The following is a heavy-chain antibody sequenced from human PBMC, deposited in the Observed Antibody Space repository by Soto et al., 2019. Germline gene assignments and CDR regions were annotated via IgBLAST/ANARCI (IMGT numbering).Heavy chain of an antibody. Sequence: GASVKVSCKASGGTFSSYTISWVRQAPGQGLEWMGRIIPILGIANYAQKFQGRVTITADKSTSTAYMELSSLRSEDTAVYYCARSGSLRGGLLPDPWGQGTLVTVSS. D-gene: IGHD3-10*01. CDR3: ARSGSLRGGLLPDP. V-gene: IGHV1-69*02. CDR2: IIPILGIA. J-gene: IGHJ5*02. CDR1: GGTFSSYT.